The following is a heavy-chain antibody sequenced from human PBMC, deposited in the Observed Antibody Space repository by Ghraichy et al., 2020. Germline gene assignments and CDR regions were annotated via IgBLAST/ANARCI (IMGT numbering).Heavy chain of an antibody. J-gene: IGHJ5*02. D-gene: IGHD6-19*01. V-gene: IGHV4-59*08. CDR3: ARTLTGYTTGLYWFDP. Sequence: SETLSLTCSVSGGSLGTYYWSWIRQPPGKGLEWIGYVYHSGSTNYNPSLKSRVTISVDTSKNQFSLKLSYVTAADTAVYYCARTLTGYTTGLYWFDPWGQGTLVTVSS. CDR2: VYHSGST. CDR1: GGSLGTYY.